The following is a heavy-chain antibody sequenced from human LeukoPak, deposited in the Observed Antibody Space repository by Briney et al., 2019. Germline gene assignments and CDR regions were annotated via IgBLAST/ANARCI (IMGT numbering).Heavy chain of an antibody. Sequence: GGSLRLSCAASGFTFSSYSMNWVRQAPGKGLEWVSAISGSGGSTYYADSVKGRFTISRDNSKNTLYLQMNSLRADDTAVYYCAKDRDQEYYYYYMDVWGKGTTVTVSS. CDR3: AKDRDQEYYYYYMDV. CDR1: GFTFSSYS. V-gene: IGHV3-23*01. CDR2: ISGSGGST. D-gene: IGHD2-2*01. J-gene: IGHJ6*03.